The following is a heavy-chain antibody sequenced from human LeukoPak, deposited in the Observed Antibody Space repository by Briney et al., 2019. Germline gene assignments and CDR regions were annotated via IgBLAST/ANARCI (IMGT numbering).Heavy chain of an antibody. D-gene: IGHD3-10*01. V-gene: IGHV4-59*11. J-gene: IGHJ5*01. CDR3: ARLVWLGESPGSWFDS. CDR2: IHYSGST. CDR1: GGSIASHF. Sequence: SETLSLTCTVPGGSIASHFWSWIRQPPGKGLEWIGYIHYSGSTNYNPSLKSRVTISPDTSKNQLFLKLNSVTAADTAVYYCARLVWLGESPGSWFDSWGQGTLVTVSS.